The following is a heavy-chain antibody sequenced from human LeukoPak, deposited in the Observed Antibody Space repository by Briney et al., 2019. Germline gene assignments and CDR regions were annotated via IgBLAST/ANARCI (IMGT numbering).Heavy chain of an antibody. CDR2: VRYDGSNE. CDR3: AKVRPLVDVVATILDH. CDR1: GFTFSSYS. V-gene: IGHV3-30*02. J-gene: IGHJ4*02. D-gene: IGHD5-12*01. Sequence: PGGSLRLSCAASGFTFSSYSMNWVRQAPGKGLEWVAFVRYDGSNEYYADSVKGRFTILRDNSQNTLYLQMNRLRGEDTAVYYCAKVRPLVDVVATILDHWGQGTLVTVSS.